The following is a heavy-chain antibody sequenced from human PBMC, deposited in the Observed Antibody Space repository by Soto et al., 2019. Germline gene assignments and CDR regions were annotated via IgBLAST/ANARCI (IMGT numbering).Heavy chain of an antibody. Sequence: PSETLSLTCAVSGASISSTDWWSWVRQPPGKGLEWLGEIYHSGGTYYNPSLKSRVTISVDKSKNQFSLKLTSVTAADTAVYYCAVQEAGDFHYWGQGALVTVSS. CDR1: GASISSTDW. J-gene: IGHJ4*02. CDR3: AVQEAGDFHY. D-gene: IGHD6-13*01. CDR2: IYHSGGT. V-gene: IGHV4-4*02.